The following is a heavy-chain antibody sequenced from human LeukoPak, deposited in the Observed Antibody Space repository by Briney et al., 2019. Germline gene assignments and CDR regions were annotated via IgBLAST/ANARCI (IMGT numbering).Heavy chain of an antibody. Sequence: SETLSLTCTVSGGSISSYYWSWIRQPAGKGLEWIGRIYTSGSTNYNPSLKSRFTMSVDTSKNQFSLKLSSVTAADTAVYYCARLGRNSSGYLARPYYFDYWGQGTLVTVSS. D-gene: IGHD3-22*01. CDR3: ARLGRNSSGYLARPYYFDY. CDR2: IYTSGST. J-gene: IGHJ4*02. CDR1: GGSISSYY. V-gene: IGHV4-4*07.